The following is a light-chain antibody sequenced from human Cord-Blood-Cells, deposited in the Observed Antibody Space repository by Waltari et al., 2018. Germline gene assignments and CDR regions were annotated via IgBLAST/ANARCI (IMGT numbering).Light chain of an antibody. CDR2: EVS. J-gene: IGLJ1*01. Sequence: QSALTQPAPASGPPGQSTTISCTGPSSDVVIYNLVHWYQQHPGTAPKLMIYEVSKRPSGVSKRYSGSKSGNAASLTISGLQAEDDADYYCCSYAGSSTYVFGTGTKVTVL. V-gene: IGLV2-23*02. CDR3: CSYAGSSTYV. CDR1: SSDVVIYNL.